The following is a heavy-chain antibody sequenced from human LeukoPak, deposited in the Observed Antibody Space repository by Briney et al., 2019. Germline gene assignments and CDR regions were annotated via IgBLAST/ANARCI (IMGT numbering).Heavy chain of an antibody. CDR2: INPNSGGT. V-gene: IGHV1-2*02. D-gene: IGHD2-2*01. CDR1: GYTFTGYY. Sequence: GAPVKVSCKASGYTFTGYYMHWVRQAPGQGLEWMGWINPNSGGTNYAQKFQGRVTMTRDTSISTAYMELSRLRSDDTAVYYCARSRGLDCSSTSCHFDYWGQGTLVTVSS. J-gene: IGHJ4*02. CDR3: ARSRGLDCSSTSCHFDY.